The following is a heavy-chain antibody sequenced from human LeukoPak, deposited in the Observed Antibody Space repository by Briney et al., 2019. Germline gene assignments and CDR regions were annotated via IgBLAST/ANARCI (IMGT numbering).Heavy chain of an antibody. Sequence: GGSLRLSCAASGFTFSSYAMSWVRQAPGKGLEWVSAISGSGGSTYYADSVKGRFTISRDNSKNTLYLQMNSLRAEDTAVYYCAKGYCSSTSCYSRFDPWGQGTLVTVFS. V-gene: IGHV3-23*01. D-gene: IGHD2-2*01. CDR3: AKGYCSSTSCYSRFDP. J-gene: IGHJ5*02. CDR2: ISGSGGST. CDR1: GFTFSSYA.